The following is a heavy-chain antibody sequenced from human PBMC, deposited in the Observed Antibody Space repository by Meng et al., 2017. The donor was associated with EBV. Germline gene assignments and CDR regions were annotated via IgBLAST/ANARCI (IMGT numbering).Heavy chain of an antibody. CDR2: ISATSVDT. CDR1: GFSCSNYD. Sequence: EVQLLGFGGGLVKPGGALGVSYGASGFSCSNYDMGWVRQAPGKGLEWVSGISATSVDTYYADSVKGRFAISRDNSKNTVTLHMNILRAEDTAIYYCNSGSHSPLDSWGQGTLVTVSS. J-gene: IGHJ4*02. V-gene: IGHV3-23*01. D-gene: IGHD1-26*01. CDR3: NSGSHSPLDS.